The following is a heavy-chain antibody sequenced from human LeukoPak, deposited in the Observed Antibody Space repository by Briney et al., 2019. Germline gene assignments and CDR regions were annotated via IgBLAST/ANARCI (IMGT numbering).Heavy chain of an antibody. Sequence: SVKVSCKASGGTFSSYAISWVRQAPGQGLEWMGGIIPIFGTASYAQKFQGRVTITTDESTSTAYMELSSLRSEDTAVYYCARGFSLVGATLDYWGQGTLVTVSS. D-gene: IGHD1-26*01. CDR2: IIPIFGTA. J-gene: IGHJ4*02. CDR1: GGTFSSYA. V-gene: IGHV1-69*05. CDR3: ARGFSLVGATLDY.